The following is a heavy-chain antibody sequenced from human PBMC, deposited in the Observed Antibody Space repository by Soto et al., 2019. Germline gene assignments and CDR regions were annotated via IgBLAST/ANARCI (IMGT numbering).Heavy chain of an antibody. Sequence: QVHLVQSGAEVKKPGASVKVSCKGSGYGFTTYGITWMPQAPGKGLEWMGWISAHNGNTNYAQKLQGRVTVTRDTSTSTAYMELRSLRSDDTAVYYCARGRYGDYWGQGALVTVSS. D-gene: IGHD1-1*01. J-gene: IGHJ4*02. CDR3: ARGRYGDY. V-gene: IGHV1-18*01. CDR2: ISAHNGNT. CDR1: GYGFTTYG.